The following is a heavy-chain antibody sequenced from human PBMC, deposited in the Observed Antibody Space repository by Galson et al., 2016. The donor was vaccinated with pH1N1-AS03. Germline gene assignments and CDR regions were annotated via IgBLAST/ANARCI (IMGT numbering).Heavy chain of an antibody. V-gene: IGHV5-51*03. Sequence: QSGAEVKKPGESLKISCKGSGASFNTYWIGWVRQMPGKGLEWMGIIYPGDSDTRYSPSFQGHVTISADASISTAYLQWSSLKASDTAIYYCAIRGHCTGIRCYDLDSWGQGTMVTVSS. CDR1: GASFNTYW. J-gene: IGHJ4*02. CDR3: AIRGHCTGIRCYDLDS. CDR2: IYPGDSDT. D-gene: IGHD2-2*01.